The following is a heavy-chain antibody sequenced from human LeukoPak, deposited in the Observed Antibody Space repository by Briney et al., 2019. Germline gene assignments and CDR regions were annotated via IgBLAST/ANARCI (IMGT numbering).Heavy chain of an antibody. CDR2: ISSSSSYI. D-gene: IGHD5-12*01. CDR1: GFTFSSYS. J-gene: IGHJ4*02. V-gene: IGHV3-21*01. CDR3: ASADSGDYGY. Sequence: GGSLRLSCAASGFTFSSYSMNWVRQAPGKGLEWVSSISSSSSYIYYADSVKGRFTISRDNAKNSLYLQMNSLRAEDTAVYYCASADSGDYGYWGQGTLVTVSS.